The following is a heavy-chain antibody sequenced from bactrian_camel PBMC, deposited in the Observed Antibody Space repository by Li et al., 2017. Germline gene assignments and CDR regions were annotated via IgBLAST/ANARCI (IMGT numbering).Heavy chain of an antibody. Sequence: DVQLVESGGGSVEAGGSLRLSCAVSGYSVNGNCVGWFRQAPGKGLEWVSAINNGGDKTYYTDSVKGRFTISRDNAKNTLYLQLDSLKTEDTAMYYCTRGIGITYSGGVYGDYAYWGQGTQVTVS. CDR3: TRGIGITYSGGVYGDYAY. CDR1: GYSVNGNC. D-gene: IGHD2*01. CDR2: INNGGDKT. J-gene: IGHJ6*01. V-gene: IGHV3S40*01.